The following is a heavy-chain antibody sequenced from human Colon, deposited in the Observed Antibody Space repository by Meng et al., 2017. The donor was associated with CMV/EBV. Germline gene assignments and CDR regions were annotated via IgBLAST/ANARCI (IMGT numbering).Heavy chain of an antibody. Sequence: CEASGYTFTAYYIHWVRQAPGQGLEWVGRLNPDNGGTIYARKFQGRVTMTRDTSIRTAYMELSRLSSDDTAVYYCSRGRGASFWFDPWGHGTLVTVSS. CDR3: SRGRGASFWFDP. CDR2: LNPDNGGT. J-gene: IGHJ5*02. D-gene: IGHD1-26*01. CDR1: GYTFTAYY. V-gene: IGHV1-2*06.